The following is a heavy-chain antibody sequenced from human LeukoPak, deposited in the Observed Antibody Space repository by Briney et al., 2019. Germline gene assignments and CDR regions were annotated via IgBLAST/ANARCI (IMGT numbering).Heavy chain of an antibody. CDR3: ARDPRLVRTYSDYYYMDV. CDR2: IYTSGST. V-gene: IGHV4-4*07. CDR1: GGSISSYY. J-gene: IGHJ6*03. Sequence: PSETLSLTCTVSGGSISSYYWSWIRQPAGKGLEWIGRIYTSGSTNYNPSLKSRVTMSVDTSKNQFSLRLSSVTAADTAVYYCARDPRLVRTYSDYYYMDVWGKGTTVTVSS. D-gene: IGHD4-23*01.